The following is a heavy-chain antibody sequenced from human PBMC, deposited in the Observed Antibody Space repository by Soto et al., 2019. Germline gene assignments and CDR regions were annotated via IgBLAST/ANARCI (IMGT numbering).Heavy chain of an antibody. J-gene: IGHJ4*02. V-gene: IGHV1-8*01. CDR1: GYTFTSYD. D-gene: IGHD6-13*01. CDR2: MNPNSGNT. Sequence: QVQLVQSGAEVKKPGASVKVSCKASGYTFTSYDINWVRQATGQGLEWMGWMNPNSGNTGYAQKFQGRVTMTRNTSISRAYMELSSLRSEDTVVYYCAGEHSSSGRFDYWGQGTVVTVSS. CDR3: AGEHSSSGRFDY.